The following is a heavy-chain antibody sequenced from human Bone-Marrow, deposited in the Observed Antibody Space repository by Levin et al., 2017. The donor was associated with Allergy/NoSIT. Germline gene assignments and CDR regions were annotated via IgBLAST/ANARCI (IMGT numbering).Heavy chain of an antibody. D-gene: IGHD3-3*01. Sequence: TGESLKISCKGSGYSFTSYWIAWVRQMPGKGLEWMGIIYPGDSDTRYSPSFQGQVTISADKSISTAYLQWSSLKASDTAMYYCARQRKVFGVVTKGGWFDPWGQGTQVTVSS. J-gene: IGHJ5*02. CDR3: ARQRKVFGVVTKGGWFDP. CDR1: GYSFTSYW. CDR2: IYPGDSDT. V-gene: IGHV5-51*01.